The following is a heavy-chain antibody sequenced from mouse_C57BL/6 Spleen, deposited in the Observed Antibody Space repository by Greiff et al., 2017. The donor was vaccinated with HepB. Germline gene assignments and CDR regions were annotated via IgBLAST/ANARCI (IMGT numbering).Heavy chain of an antibody. J-gene: IGHJ3*01. D-gene: IGHD4-1*01. V-gene: IGHV1-69*01. CDR3: SSLGRAFAY. CDR1: GYTFTSYW. CDR2: IDPSDSYT. Sequence: QVQLQQPGAELVMPGASVKLSCKASGYTFTSYWMHWVKQRPGQGLEWIGEIDPSDSYTNYNQKFKGKSTLTVDKASSTAYMQLSSLTSEDSAVYYGSSLGRAFAYWGQGTLVTVSA.